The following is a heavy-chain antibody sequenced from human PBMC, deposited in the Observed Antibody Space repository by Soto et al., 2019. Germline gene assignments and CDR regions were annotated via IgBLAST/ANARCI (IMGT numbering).Heavy chain of an antibody. CDR1: GVSLSTSGVG. CDR2: IYWDDDK. V-gene: IGHV2-5*02. D-gene: IGHD2-15*01. Sequence: QITLKESGPTLVKPTQTLTLTCNVSGVSLSTSGVGVGWIRQPPGKALEWLALIYWDDDKRSSPSLKSRLTNTKDTPKNQLALTMTHMAPVDTATYYCAHRRAAKFDYWGQGTLVTVSS. J-gene: IGHJ4*02. CDR3: AHRRAAKFDY.